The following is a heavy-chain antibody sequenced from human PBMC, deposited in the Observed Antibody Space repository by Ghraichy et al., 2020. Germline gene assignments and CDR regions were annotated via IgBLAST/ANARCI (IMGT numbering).Heavy chain of an antibody. J-gene: IGHJ4*02. V-gene: IGHV4-59*01. CDR1: GGSISRDY. D-gene: IGHD6-6*01. CDR3: ARGGASSKYFDY. CDR2: ISNSGGT. Sequence: SETLSLTCTVSGGSISRDYWSWIRQPPGSGLEWIGYISNSGGTNYNPSLKSRATVSVDTSKNQFSLKLSSVTAADTAVYYCARGGASSKYFDYWGQGTLVTVSS.